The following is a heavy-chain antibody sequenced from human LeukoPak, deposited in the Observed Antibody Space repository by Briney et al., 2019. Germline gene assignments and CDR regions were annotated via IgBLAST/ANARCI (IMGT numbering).Heavy chain of an antibody. V-gene: IGHV4-39*07. D-gene: IGHD2-15*01. Sequence: SETLSLTCAVSGASFTTIDYYWAWIRQPPGKGLEWIGSGYYFGSSSYNPSLQSRVTISLDTSRNQFFLKLTSVTAADTAVYYCARGRWAFDIWGQGTMVTVSS. CDR1: GASFTTIDYY. J-gene: IGHJ3*02. CDR3: ARGRWAFDI. CDR2: GYYFGSS.